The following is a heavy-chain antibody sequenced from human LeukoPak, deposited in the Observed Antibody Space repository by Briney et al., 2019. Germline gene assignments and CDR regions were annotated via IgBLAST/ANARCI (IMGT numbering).Heavy chain of an antibody. Sequence: SETLSLTCAVYGGSFSGYYWSWIRQPPGKGLEWIGEINHSGSTNYNPSLKSRVTISVDTSKNQFSLKLSSVTAADAAVYYCARGADNYGYIFDYWGQGTLVTVSS. CDR2: INHSGST. CDR3: ARGADNYGYIFDY. J-gene: IGHJ4*02. V-gene: IGHV4-34*01. D-gene: IGHD5-18*01. CDR1: GGSFSGYY.